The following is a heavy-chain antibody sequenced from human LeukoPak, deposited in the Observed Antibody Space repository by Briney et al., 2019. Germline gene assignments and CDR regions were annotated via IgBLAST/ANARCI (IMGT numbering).Heavy chain of an antibody. CDR3: ARQIASAGTAGFDF. V-gene: IGHV4-4*07. CDR2: IYSTGST. CDR1: GGSISRYY. D-gene: IGHD6-13*01. J-gene: IGHJ4*02. Sequence: PSETLSLTCTVSGGSISRYYWSWIRQPAGKGLEWIGRIYSTGSTNYNPSLKSRVAMSVDTSKNQFSLRLRSVTAADTAVYYCARQIASAGTAGFDFWGQGARVTVSS.